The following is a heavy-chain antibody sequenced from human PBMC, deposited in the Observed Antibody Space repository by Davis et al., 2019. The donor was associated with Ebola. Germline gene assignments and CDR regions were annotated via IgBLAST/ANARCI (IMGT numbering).Heavy chain of an antibody. J-gene: IGHJ4*02. CDR3: ARGHNYAHEY. CDR2: VLLKSGAT. Sequence: SVKVSCKASGYTFTDYNIHRMRQAPGQGLEWLGRVLLKSGATNYAQKFQGRVTMTRDTSISTVYMELSSLRYDDTADYYCARGHNYAHEYWGQGALVTVSS. D-gene: IGHD4-11*01. V-gene: IGHV1-2*06. CDR1: GYTFTDYN.